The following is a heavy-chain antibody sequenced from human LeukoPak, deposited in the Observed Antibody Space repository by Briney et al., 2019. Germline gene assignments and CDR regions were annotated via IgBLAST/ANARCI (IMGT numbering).Heavy chain of an antibody. D-gene: IGHD3-10*01. CDR1: GFTFSSYS. V-gene: IGHV3-7*01. CDR3: ARVPTGRSQGPYYFDY. J-gene: IGHJ4*02. Sequence: PGGSLRLSCAASGFTFSSYSMNWVRQAPGKGLEWVANIKQDGSEKYYVDSVKGRFTISRDNAKNSLYLQMNSLRAEDTAVFYCARVPTGRSQGPYYFDYWGQGTLVTVSS. CDR2: IKQDGSEK.